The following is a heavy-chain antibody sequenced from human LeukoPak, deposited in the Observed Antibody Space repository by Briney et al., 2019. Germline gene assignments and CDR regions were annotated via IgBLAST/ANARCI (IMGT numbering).Heavy chain of an antibody. V-gene: IGHV3-53*01. CDR2: IYSGGST. J-gene: IGHJ4*02. CDR3: ARGVAQQLVRWFDY. CDR1: GFTVSANY. Sequence: GGSLRLSCAASGFTVSANYMSWVRQAPGKGLEWVSIIYSGGSTYYADSVKGRFTISRDNSENKLYLQMNSLRAEDTVVYYCARGVAQQLVRWFDYWGQGTLVTVSS. D-gene: IGHD6-13*01.